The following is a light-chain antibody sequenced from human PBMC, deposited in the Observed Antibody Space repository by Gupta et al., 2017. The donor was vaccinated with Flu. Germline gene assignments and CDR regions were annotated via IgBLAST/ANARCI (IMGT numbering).Light chain of an antibody. CDR1: QRIDSW. CDR2: KAS. V-gene: IGKV1-5*03. Sequence: DIHMTQSPSTLSASVCDSVTLTCRASQRIDSWLAWYQQKPWKAPKLIIYKASNLEYGVPFRFRGSGAGKEFTLTSTSLQDDDCANYYCQQDNSYYAFGQGTKLEIK. CDR3: QQDNSYYA. J-gene: IGKJ2*01.